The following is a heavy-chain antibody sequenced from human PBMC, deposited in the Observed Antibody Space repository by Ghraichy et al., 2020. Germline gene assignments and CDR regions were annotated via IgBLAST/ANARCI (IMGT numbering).Heavy chain of an antibody. CDR2: IQFKSDGGAT. V-gene: IGHV3-15*01. CDR1: GFTFSKAW. J-gene: IGHJ4*02. CDR3: ATDRLDYEKSGDILYY. D-gene: IGHD3-9*01. Sequence: GGSLRLSCAASGFTFSKAWMSWVRQAPGKGLEWVGRIQFKSDGGATTYAAPVRGRFTISRDDSKNMMYLQMNSLRTEDAAIYYCATDRLDYEKSGDILYYWGRGTLVTVSS.